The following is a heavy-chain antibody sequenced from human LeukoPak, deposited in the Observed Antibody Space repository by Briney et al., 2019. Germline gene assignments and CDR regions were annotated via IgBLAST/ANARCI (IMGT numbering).Heavy chain of an antibody. CDR1: GFTFSSYE. CDR3: ARVWGYGGYS. Sequence: GGSLRLSCAASGFTFSSYEMNWVRQAPGKGLEWVSSISSSSSYTYYADSVKGRFTISRDNAKNSLYLQMNSLRAEDTAVYYCARVWGYGGYSWGQGTLVTVSS. CDR2: ISSSSSYT. J-gene: IGHJ4*02. V-gene: IGHV3-21*01. D-gene: IGHD5-12*01.